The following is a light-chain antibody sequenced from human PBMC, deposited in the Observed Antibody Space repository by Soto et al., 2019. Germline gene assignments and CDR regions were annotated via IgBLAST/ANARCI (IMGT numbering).Light chain of an antibody. CDR1: QSISNH. J-gene: IGKJ5*01. V-gene: IGKV3-20*01. CDR2: GAS. Sequence: EILLTQSPATLSLSPGERATLSCRASQSISNHLAWYQQKPGQAPRLLIYGASSRATGIPDRFSGSGSGTVLTLTINRLEPEDSAVYYCQQYGSSPAFGQGTRLEIK. CDR3: QQYGSSPA.